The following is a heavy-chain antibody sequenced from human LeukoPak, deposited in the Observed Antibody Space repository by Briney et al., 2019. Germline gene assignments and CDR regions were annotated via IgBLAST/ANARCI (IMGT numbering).Heavy chain of an antibody. V-gene: IGHV4-61*02. CDR1: GGSISSGSYY. Sequence: SETLSLTCTVSGGSISSGSYYWSWIRQPAGKGLEWIGRIYTSGSTNYNPSLKSRVTISVDTSKNQFSLKLSSVTAADTAVYYCARDHGPWGQGTLVTVSS. CDR3: ARDHGP. CDR2: IYTSGST. J-gene: IGHJ5*02.